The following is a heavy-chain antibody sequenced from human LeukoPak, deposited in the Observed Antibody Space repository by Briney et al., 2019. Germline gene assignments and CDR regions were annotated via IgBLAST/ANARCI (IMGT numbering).Heavy chain of an antibody. Sequence: GGSLRLSCAASGFTFSSYGMHWVRQAPGKGLEWVAVTSYDGSNKYYADSVKGRFTISRDNSKNTLSLQMNSLRAEDTAVYYCARGTYSNYRKRDKNWFDPWGQGTLVTVSS. CDR3: ARGTYSNYRKRDKNWFDP. CDR1: GFTFSSYG. D-gene: IGHD4-11*01. V-gene: IGHV3-30*03. J-gene: IGHJ5*02. CDR2: TSYDGSNK.